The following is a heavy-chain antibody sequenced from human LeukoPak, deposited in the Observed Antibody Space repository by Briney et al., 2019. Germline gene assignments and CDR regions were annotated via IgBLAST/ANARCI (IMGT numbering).Heavy chain of an antibody. CDR1: GFTFRSNT. CDR2: ISGSGGST. D-gene: IGHD6-13*01. CDR3: AKDPIVSSSHPIDY. Sequence: GGYLRLSCAASGFTFRSNTMRCVHPAPGKGPKCVSAISGSGGSTYYADSVEGRFTISRDNSKNTLYLQMNSLRAEDTAVYYCAKDPIVSSSHPIDYWGQGTLVTVSS. J-gene: IGHJ4*02. V-gene: IGHV3-23*01.